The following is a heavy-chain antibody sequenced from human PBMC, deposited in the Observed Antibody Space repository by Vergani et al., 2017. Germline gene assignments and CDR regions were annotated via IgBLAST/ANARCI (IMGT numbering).Heavy chain of an antibody. J-gene: IGHJ5*02. Sequence: QVQLQQWGAGLLKPSETLSLTCAVSGGSFSGYYWSWIRQPPGQGLEWIGEINHSGSTNYNPSLKSRVTISVDTSKNQFSLKLSSVTAADTAVDYCAGGLKSRPHIVGATGRWFDPWGQGTLVTVSS. D-gene: IGHD1-26*01. CDR1: GGSFSGYY. CDR3: AGGLKSRPHIVGATGRWFDP. V-gene: IGHV4-34*01. CDR2: INHSGST.